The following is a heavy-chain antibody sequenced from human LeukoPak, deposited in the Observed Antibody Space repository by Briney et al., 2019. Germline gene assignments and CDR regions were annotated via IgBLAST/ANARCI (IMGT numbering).Heavy chain of an antibody. J-gene: IGHJ4*02. CDR2: FFPIFGIG. D-gene: IGHD2-2*03. CDR3: LVGGYCSSTRCYKAPDGGSYLDY. Sequence: SSVTVSRKGSGCTFSSYAFSWVGQAPGQGLEWVGGFFPIFGIGNYAQKLPGRVTITAYKSTSTAYMEQSILRSEDTAVYYCLVGGYCSSTRCYKAPDGGSYLDYWGQRTLVTVSS. CDR1: GCTFSSYA. V-gene: IGHV1-69*17.